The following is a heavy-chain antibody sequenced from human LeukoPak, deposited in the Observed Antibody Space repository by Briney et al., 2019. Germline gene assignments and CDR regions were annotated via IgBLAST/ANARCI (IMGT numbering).Heavy chain of an antibody. Sequence: ASVKLSCKASGYTFTSYYMHWVRQAPGQALEWMGIINPSGGSTSYAQKFQGRVTMTRDTSTSTGYMELSSLRSEDTAVYYCAREEGIAVKLNYFDYWGQGTLVTVSS. D-gene: IGHD6-19*01. V-gene: IGHV1-46*01. J-gene: IGHJ4*02. CDR1: GYTFTSYY. CDR2: INPSGGST. CDR3: AREEGIAVKLNYFDY.